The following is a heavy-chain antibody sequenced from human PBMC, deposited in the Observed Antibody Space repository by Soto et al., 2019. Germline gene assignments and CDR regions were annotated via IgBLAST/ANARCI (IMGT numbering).Heavy chain of an antibody. V-gene: IGHV4-31*03. CDR3: ARARFMFTFGGGSKEGGIAS. D-gene: IGHD3-16*01. CDR1: GDSITSGVHY. CDR2: IFYSGPT. Sequence: SETLSLTCTVSGDSITSGVHYWSWIRQLPGKGLEWIGYIFYSGPTYYNPSLKSRVAISVDTSKNQFSLKLNSVTAADTAVYYWARARFMFTFGGGSKEGGIASWARGSLVPVSS. J-gene: IGHJ4*02.